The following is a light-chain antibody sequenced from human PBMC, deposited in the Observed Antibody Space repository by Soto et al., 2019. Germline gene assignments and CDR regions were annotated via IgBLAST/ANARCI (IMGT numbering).Light chain of an antibody. J-gene: IGKJ2*01. CDR1: QTISSM. Sequence: DIQMTQSPSTLSASVGDRVTITCRASQTISSMLAWYQQKPGKAPRLLIYKASNLENGVPSRFSGSGSGTEFTLTISSLQPDDCASYYCQQYSSYSPYTFGQGTKLEI. V-gene: IGKV1-5*03. CDR3: QQYSSYSPYT. CDR2: KAS.